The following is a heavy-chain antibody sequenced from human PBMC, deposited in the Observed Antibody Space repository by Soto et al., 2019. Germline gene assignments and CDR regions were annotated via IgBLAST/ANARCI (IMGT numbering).Heavy chain of an antibody. CDR2: INTCNGNT. CDR3: ARGVDYDFWSGYYNYIDY. D-gene: IGHD3-3*01. V-gene: IGHV1-3*04. J-gene: IGHJ4*02. CDR1: EYTFTTYA. Sequence: ASVKVSCKASEYTFTTYAIHCVRQAPGQMLEWMGWINTCNGNTKYSQKFQGRVTISRDTSASTAYMELSSLRSEDTAVYYCARGVDYDFWSGYYNYIDYWGQGTLVTVSS.